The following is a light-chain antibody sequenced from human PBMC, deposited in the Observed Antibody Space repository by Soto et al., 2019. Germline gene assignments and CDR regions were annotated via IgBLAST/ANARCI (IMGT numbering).Light chain of an antibody. CDR1: SSDVGGYNY. Sequence: QSALTQPPSASGSPGQSGTISCTGTSSDVGGYNYVSGYQQHPGKAPKLMISEVSKRPSGVPDRFSGSKSGNTASLTVSGLQAEDEADYYCSSFAGNNNLVFGGGTQLTVL. CDR3: SSFAGNNNLV. J-gene: IGLJ2*01. CDR2: EVS. V-gene: IGLV2-8*01.